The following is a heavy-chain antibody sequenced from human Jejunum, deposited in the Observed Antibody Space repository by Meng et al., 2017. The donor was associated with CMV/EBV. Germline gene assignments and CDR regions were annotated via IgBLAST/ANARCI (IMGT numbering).Heavy chain of an antibody. CDR3: TTLILERPYYYYYGMDV. J-gene: IGHJ6*02. V-gene: IGHV3-30*04. CDR1: FSSYA. D-gene: IGHD1-1*01. Sequence: FSSYAMHWVRQAPGKGLEWVAVISYDGSNKYYADSVKGRFTIYRDNTKNTLDLQMNSLRAEDTAVYYCTTLILERPYYYYYGMDVWGQGTTVTVSS. CDR2: ISYDGSNK.